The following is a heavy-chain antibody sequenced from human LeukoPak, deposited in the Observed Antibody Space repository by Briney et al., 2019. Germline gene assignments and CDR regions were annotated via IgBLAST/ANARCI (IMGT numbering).Heavy chain of an antibody. J-gene: IGHJ4*02. CDR2: ISSSSSYI. V-gene: IGHV3-21*01. CDR3: AKMYYDGSGYGPTFDY. CDR1: GFTFSSYS. Sequence: GGSLRLSCAASGFTFSSYSMNWVRQAPGKGLEWVSSISSSSSYIYYADSVKGRFTISRANAKNLLYLQMNSLRAGDTAVYYCAKMYYDGSGYGPTFDYWGQGTLVTVSS. D-gene: IGHD3-22*01.